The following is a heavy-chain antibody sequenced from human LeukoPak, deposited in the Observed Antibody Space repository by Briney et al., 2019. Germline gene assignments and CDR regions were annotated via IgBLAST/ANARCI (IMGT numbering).Heavy chain of an antibody. Sequence: SETLSLTCTVSGGSISSYYWSWIRQPPGKGLEWIGYIYYSGSTNYNPPLKSRVTISVDTSKNQFSLKLSSVTAADTAVYYCARYYYGSGSYYRLGFYDYWGQGTLVTVSS. D-gene: IGHD3-10*01. J-gene: IGHJ4*02. CDR3: ARYYYGSGSYYRLGFYDY. CDR2: IYYSGST. CDR1: GGSISSYY. V-gene: IGHV4-59*12.